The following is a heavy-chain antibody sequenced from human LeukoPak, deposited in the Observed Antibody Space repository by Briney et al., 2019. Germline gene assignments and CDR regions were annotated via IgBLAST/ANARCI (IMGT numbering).Heavy chain of an antibody. Sequence: GGSLRLSCAASGFTFRTYGMNWVRQAPGKGLEWVSSISSSSSYIYYADSVKGRFTISRDNAKNSLYLQMNSLRAEDTAVYYCARDRCSGGSCYYWFDPWGQGTLVTVSS. D-gene: IGHD2-15*01. CDR3: ARDRCSGGSCYYWFDP. CDR2: ISSSSSYI. V-gene: IGHV3-21*01. CDR1: GFTFRTYG. J-gene: IGHJ5*02.